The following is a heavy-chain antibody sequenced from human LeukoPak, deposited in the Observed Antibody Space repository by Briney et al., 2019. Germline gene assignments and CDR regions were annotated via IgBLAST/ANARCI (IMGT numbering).Heavy chain of an antibody. Sequence: PSETLSLTCTVSGGSISSYHWSWIRQPPGKGLEWIGYIYYSGSTNYNPSLKSRVTISVDTSKNQFSLKLSSVTAADTAVYYCARGKRAAAGSFDYWGQGTLVTVSS. V-gene: IGHV4-59*01. J-gene: IGHJ4*02. D-gene: IGHD6-13*01. CDR2: IYYSGST. CDR1: GGSISSYH. CDR3: ARGKRAAAGSFDY.